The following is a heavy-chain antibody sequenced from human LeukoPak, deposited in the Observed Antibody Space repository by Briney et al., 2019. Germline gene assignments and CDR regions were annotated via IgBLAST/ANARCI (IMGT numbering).Heavy chain of an antibody. CDR2: IFHSGST. V-gene: IGHV4-4*02. CDR3: ATTLNWAFDY. D-gene: IGHD7-27*01. CDR1: GGSISSSNW. J-gene: IGHJ4*02. Sequence: PSETLSLTCAVSGGSISSSNWWSWVRQPPGKGLEFIGEIFHSGSTNYNPSLKSRVTLSVDKSKNQFSLKLTSVTAADTAVYYCATTLNWAFDYWGQGTLVTVSS.